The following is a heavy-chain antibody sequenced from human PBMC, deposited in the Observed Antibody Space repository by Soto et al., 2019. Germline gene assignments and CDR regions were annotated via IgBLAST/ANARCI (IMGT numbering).Heavy chain of an antibody. D-gene: IGHD6-13*01. J-gene: IGHJ6*02. V-gene: IGHV3-23*01. CDR2: ISGSGGST. CDR1: GFTFSSYA. Sequence: AGGSLRLSCAASGFTFSSYAMSWVLQAPWKGLEWVSAISGSGGSTYYADSVKGRFTISRDNSKNTLYLQMNSLRAEDTAVYYCAKDGMAGGGSWWTNYYYYGMDVWGQGTTVTVSS. CDR3: AKDGMAGGGSWWTNYYYYGMDV.